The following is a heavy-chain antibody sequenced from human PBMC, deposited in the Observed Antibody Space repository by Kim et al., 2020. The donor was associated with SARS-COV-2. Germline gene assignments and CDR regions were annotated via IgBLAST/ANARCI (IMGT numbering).Heavy chain of an antibody. Sequence: SETLSLTCTVSGGSISSSSYYWGWIRQPPGKGLEWIGSIYYSGSTYYNPSLKSRVTISVDTSKNQFSLKLSSVTAADTAVYYCARHDRGYSSSDGIDYWG. CDR3: ARHDRGYSSSDGIDY. D-gene: IGHD6-13*01. CDR1: GGSISSSSYY. J-gene: IGHJ4*01. V-gene: IGHV4-39*01. CDR2: IYYSGST.